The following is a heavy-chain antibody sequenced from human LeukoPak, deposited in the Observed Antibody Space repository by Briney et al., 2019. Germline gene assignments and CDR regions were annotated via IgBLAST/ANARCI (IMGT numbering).Heavy chain of an antibody. CDR2: IYPADSDT. Sequence: PGESLKISCKGSGYSFTNYWIGWVRQMPGKGLEGMGMIYPADSDTRYRPSFQGQVTISADKSISTAYLQWISLKASDTAIYYCASDYGYPNNAFDVWGQGTMVKVSS. V-gene: IGHV5-51*01. CDR3: ASDYGYPNNAFDV. J-gene: IGHJ3*01. CDR1: GYSFTNYW. D-gene: IGHD4-17*01.